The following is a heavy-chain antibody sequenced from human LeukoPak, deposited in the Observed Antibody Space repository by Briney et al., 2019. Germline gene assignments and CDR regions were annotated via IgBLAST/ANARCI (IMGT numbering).Heavy chain of an antibody. D-gene: IGHD7-27*01. J-gene: IGHJ4*02. CDR1: GFTFSSYG. V-gene: IGHV3-30*18. CDR2: ISYDGSNK. CDR3: VKGNWGDY. Sequence: GGSLRLSCAASGFTFSSYGMRWVRQAPGKGLEWVAVISYDGSNKYYADSVKGRFTISRDNANNSLYLQLNSLRPEDTALYYCVKGNWGDYWGQGALVTVSS.